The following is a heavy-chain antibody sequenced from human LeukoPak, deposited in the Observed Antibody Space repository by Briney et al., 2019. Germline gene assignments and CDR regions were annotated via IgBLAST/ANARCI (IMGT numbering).Heavy chain of an antibody. CDR2: ISNDGTDK. D-gene: IGHD1-7*01. V-gene: IGHV3-30*01. Sequence: TSLRLCCAASGITFNTFPMHWVRQAPGKGLQGVAVISNDGTDKYYADSVKGRFTISRDNSKNTLFLQMNSLTTEDTAVYYCARGAGTTVYYIDVWGNGTTVTVSS. CDR3: ARGAGTTVYYIDV. CDR1: GITFNTFP. J-gene: IGHJ6*03.